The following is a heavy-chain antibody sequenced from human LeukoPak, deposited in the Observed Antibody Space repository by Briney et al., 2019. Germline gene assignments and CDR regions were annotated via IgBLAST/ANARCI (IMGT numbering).Heavy chain of an antibody. D-gene: IGHD1-7*01. V-gene: IGHV3-21*01. CDR1: GFTFSSYS. J-gene: IGHJ4*02. CDR2: ISSSSSYI. CDR3: AGTELELRALFDY. Sequence: GGSLRHSCAASGFTFSSYSMNWVRQAPGKGLEWVSSISSSSSYIYYADSVKGRFTISRDNAKNSLYLQMNSLRAEDTAVYYCAGTELELRALFDYWGQGTLVTVSS.